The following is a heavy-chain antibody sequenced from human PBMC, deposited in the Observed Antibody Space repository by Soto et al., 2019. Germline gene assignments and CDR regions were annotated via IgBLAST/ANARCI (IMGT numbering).Heavy chain of an antibody. D-gene: IGHD6-19*01. J-gene: IGHJ4*02. CDR3: ARVGSSGWSPDY. V-gene: IGHV4-59*11. CDR2: IFYSGST. Sequence: ETLSLTCTVSGGSISGHYWIWIRQSPGKRLEWIGYIFYSGSTNYNPSLKSRVTLSVDTSKNQFSLRLSSVTAADTAVYYCARVGSSGWSPDYWGQGTLVTVSS. CDR1: GGSISGHY.